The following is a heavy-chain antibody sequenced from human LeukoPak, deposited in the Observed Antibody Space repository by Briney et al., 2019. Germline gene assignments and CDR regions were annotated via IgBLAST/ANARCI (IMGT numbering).Heavy chain of an antibody. CDR1: GYTFTDYY. J-gene: IGHJ4*02. Sequence: ASVKVSCKASGYTFTDYYIHWVRQAPGQGLEWMGWINPNSGDTNYAQKFQGRVTMTRDTSISTAYMELSRLRSDDTAVYYCAREPVPAIAAPRVLNYWGQGTLVTVSS. V-gene: IGHV1-2*02. CDR2: INPNSGDT. D-gene: IGHD6-13*01. CDR3: AREPVPAIAAPRVLNY.